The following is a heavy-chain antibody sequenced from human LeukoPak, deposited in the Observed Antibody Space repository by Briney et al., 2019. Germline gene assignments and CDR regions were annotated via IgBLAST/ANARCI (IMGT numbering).Heavy chain of an antibody. CDR3: ARVSLPSIAARDFDY. J-gene: IGHJ4*02. CDR1: GFTFSSYS. CDR2: ISSSSSTI. Sequence: GGSLRLSCAASGFTFSSYSMNWVRQAPGKGLEWVSYISSSSSTIYYADSVKGRFTISRDNAKNSLYLQMNSLRAEDTAVYYCARVSLPSIAARDFDYWGQGTLVTVSS. V-gene: IGHV3-48*01. D-gene: IGHD6-6*01.